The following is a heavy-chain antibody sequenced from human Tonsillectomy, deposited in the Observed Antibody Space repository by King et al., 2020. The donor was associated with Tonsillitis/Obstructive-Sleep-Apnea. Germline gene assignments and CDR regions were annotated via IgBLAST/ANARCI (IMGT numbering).Heavy chain of an antibody. Sequence: VQLVESGGGVVQPGRSLRLSCAASGFTFSSYAMHWVRQAPGKGLEWVAVISYDGSNNYYADSVKGRFTISRDNSKNTLYLQMNSLRAEDTAVYYCARDQVAAAVPYFDYWGQGTLVTVSS. CDR2: ISYDGSNN. D-gene: IGHD6-13*01. CDR3: ARDQVAAAVPYFDY. V-gene: IGHV3-30*04. CDR1: GFTFSSYA. J-gene: IGHJ4*02.